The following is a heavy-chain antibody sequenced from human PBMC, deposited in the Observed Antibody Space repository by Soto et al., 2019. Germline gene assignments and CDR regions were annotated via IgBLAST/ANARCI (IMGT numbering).Heavy chain of an antibody. CDR3: ARDGRYCSGGSCYYHGMDV. Sequence: GGSLRLSCAASGFTFSSYAMHWVRQAPGKGLEWVAVISYDGSNKYYADSVKGRFTISRDNSKNTLYLQMNSLRAEDTAVYYCARDGRYCSGGSCYYHGMDVWGQGTTVTVSS. V-gene: IGHV3-30-3*01. CDR2: ISYDGSNK. J-gene: IGHJ6*02. D-gene: IGHD2-15*01. CDR1: GFTFSSYA.